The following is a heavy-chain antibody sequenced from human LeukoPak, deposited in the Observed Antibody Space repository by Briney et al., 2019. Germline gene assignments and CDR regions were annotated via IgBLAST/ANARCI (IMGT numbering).Heavy chain of an antibody. V-gene: IGHV3-23*01. J-gene: IGHJ4*02. CDR1: GFTFSSYA. CDR2: ISGSGDKT. Sequence: GGSLGLSCAASGFTFSSYAMDWVRQAPGKGLEWVSTISGSGDKTYYADSVRGRFTISRDNSKNTLYLQMNSLRADDTAVYYCAKDRSERTTSCSNYWGQGTLVTVSS. CDR3: AKDRSERTTSCSNY. D-gene: IGHD2-2*01.